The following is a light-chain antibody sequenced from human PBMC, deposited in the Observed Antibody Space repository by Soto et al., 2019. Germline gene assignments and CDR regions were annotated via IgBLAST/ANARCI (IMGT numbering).Light chain of an antibody. CDR2: DVS. CDR3: SSYTTSSTLYV. CDR1: SSDVGGYNY. V-gene: IGLV2-14*01. J-gene: IGLJ1*01. Sequence: QSVLTQPASVSGSPGQSITISCTGTSSDVGGYNYVSWYQQHPGKAPKLMIYDVSNRPSGVSNRFSGSKSGNTASRTISGLPAEDEGDYYCSSYTTSSTLYVFGTGTKVTV.